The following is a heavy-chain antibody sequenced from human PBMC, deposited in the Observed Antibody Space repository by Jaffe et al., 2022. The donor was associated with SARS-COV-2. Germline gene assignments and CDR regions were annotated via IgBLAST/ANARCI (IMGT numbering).Heavy chain of an antibody. J-gene: IGHJ4*02. CDR1: GGSISSGSYY. CDR2: IYTSGST. CDR3: ARESYDFWSGSTQYYFDY. Sequence: QVQLQESGPGLVKPSQTLSLTCTVSGGSISSGSYYWSWIRQPAGKGLEWIGRIYTSGSTNYNPSLKSRVTISVDTSKNQFSLKLSSVTAADTAVYYCARESYDFWSGSTQYYFDYWGQGTLVTVSS. D-gene: IGHD3-3*01. V-gene: IGHV4-61*02.